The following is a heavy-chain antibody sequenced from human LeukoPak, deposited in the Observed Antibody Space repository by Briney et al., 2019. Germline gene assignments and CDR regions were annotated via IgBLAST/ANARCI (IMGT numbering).Heavy chain of an antibody. D-gene: IGHD5-18*01. CDR2: ISGSGGST. CDR1: GFTFSSYA. J-gene: IGHJ4*02. CDR3: AKDHTWIQVWMEY. V-gene: IGHV3-23*01. Sequence: GGSLRLSCAASGFTFSSYAMSWVRQAPGKGLEWVSAISGSGGSTYYADSVKGRFTISRDNSKNTLYLQMNSLRAEDTAAYYCAKDHTWIQVWMEYWGQGTLVTVSS.